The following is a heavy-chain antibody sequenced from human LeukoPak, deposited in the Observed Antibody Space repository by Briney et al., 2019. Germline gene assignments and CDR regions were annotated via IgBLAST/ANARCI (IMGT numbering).Heavy chain of an antibody. Sequence: SETLSLTCAVYGGSFSRYYWSWIRQPPGKGLEWIGEINHSGSTNYNPSLKSRVTISVDTSKNQFSLKLSSVTAADTAVYYCARVDGITMVRGAKYFDYWGQGTLVTVSS. CDR1: GGSFSRYY. V-gene: IGHV4-34*01. CDR2: INHSGST. J-gene: IGHJ4*02. D-gene: IGHD3-10*01. CDR3: ARVDGITMVRGAKYFDY.